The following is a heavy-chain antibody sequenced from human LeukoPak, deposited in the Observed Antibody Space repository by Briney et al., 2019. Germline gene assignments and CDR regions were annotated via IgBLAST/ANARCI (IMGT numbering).Heavy chain of an antibody. CDR3: ATHCSSTSCYMGGYYYMDV. V-gene: IGHV1-69*05. J-gene: IGHJ6*03. CDR2: IIPIFGTA. D-gene: IGHD2-2*02. Sequence: SVTVSCTASGGTFISYAISWVRQAPGQGLEWMGGIIPIFGTANYAQKFQGRVTITTDESTSTAYMELSSLRSEDTAVYYCATHCSSTSCYMGGYYYMDVWGKGTTVTVSS. CDR1: GGTFISYA.